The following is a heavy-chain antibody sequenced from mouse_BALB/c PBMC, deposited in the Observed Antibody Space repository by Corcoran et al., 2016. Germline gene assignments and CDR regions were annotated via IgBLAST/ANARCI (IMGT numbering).Heavy chain of an antibody. V-gene: IGHV1-26*01. CDR1: GYSFTGYY. J-gene: IGHJ4*01. D-gene: IGHD6-2*01. CDR3: ARVSSYYAMDY. CDR2: INPYNGAT. Sequence: EVQLQQSGPELVKPGASVKISCKASGYSFTGYYMHWVKQSHVKSLEWIGRINPYNGATSYNQNFKDKASLTVDKSSSTAYMELHSLTSEDSAVYYWARVSSYYAMDYWGQGTSVTVSS.